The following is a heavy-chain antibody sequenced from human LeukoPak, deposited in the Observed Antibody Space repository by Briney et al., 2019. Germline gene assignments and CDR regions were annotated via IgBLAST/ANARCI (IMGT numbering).Heavy chain of an antibody. V-gene: IGHV1-18*01. CDR3: ARILLGAAAGTGYYYYYYMDV. J-gene: IGHJ6*03. Sequence: ASVKVSCKASGYTFTSNGISWVRQAPGQGLEWMGWISAYNGNTNYEQKLQGRVTMTRNTSISTAYMELSSLRSEDTAVYYCARILLGAAAGTGYYYYYYMDVWGKGTTVTISS. CDR1: GYTFTSNG. D-gene: IGHD6-13*01. CDR2: ISAYNGNT.